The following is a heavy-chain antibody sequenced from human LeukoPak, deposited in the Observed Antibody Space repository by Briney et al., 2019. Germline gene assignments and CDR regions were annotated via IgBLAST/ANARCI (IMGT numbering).Heavy chain of an antibody. CDR1: GDSISGSNYH. CDR3: ARDRPLRY. CDR2: IYYSGST. V-gene: IGHV4-61*01. Sequence: PSETLSLTCTVSGDSISGSNYHWGWIRQPPGKGLEWIGYIYYSGSTNYNPSLKSRVTISVDTSKNQFSLKLSSVTAADTAVYYCARDRPLRYWGQGTLVTVSS. J-gene: IGHJ4*02. D-gene: IGHD3-16*01.